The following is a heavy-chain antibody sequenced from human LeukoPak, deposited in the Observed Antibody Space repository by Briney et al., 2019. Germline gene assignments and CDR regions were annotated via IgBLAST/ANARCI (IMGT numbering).Heavy chain of an antibody. CDR1: GFTFSSYA. V-gene: IGHV3-23*01. Sequence: GGSLRLSCTVSGFTFSSYAMSWVRQAPGKGLEWVSGISGSGSSTNYADSVKGRFSISRDNSKNTLYLQMDSLRGEDTAVYYCAKDFRIGYSAHFDYWGQGALVTVSS. D-gene: IGHD2-21*01. CDR3: AKDFRIGYSAHFDY. CDR2: ISGSGSST. J-gene: IGHJ4*02.